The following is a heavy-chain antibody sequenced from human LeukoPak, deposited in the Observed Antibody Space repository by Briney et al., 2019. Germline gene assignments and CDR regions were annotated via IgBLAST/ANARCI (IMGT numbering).Heavy chain of an antibody. J-gene: IGHJ3*02. Sequence: GGSLRLSCAASGFTFSSCSMNWVRQAPGKGLEWVSSISSSSSYIYYADSVKGRFTISRDNAKNSLYLQMNSLRAEDTAVYYCARFVDSGRLLNAFDIWGQGTMVTVSS. CDR1: GFTFSSCS. CDR2: ISSSSSYI. CDR3: ARFVDSGRLLNAFDI. V-gene: IGHV3-21*01. D-gene: IGHD1-26*01.